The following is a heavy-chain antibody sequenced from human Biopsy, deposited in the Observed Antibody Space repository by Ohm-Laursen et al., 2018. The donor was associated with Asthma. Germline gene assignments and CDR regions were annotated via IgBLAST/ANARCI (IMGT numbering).Heavy chain of an antibody. D-gene: IGHD7-27*01. CDR1: GGTFSSYA. CDR2: IIPIFGTA. V-gene: IGHV1-69*01. CDR3: ARSSHINWGGYFDY. J-gene: IGHJ4*02. Sequence: SSVKVSCKASGGTFSSYAISWVRQAPGQGLEWMGGIIPIFGTANYAQKFQGRVTITADESTSTAYMELSSLRSKDTTVYYCARSSHINWGGYFDYWGQGTLVTVSS.